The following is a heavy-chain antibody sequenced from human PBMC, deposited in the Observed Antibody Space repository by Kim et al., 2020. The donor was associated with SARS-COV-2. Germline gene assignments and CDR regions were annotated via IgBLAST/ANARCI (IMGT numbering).Heavy chain of an antibody. D-gene: IGHD3-16*01. Sequence: GGSLRLSCAASGFTFSDYYMSWIRQAPGKGLEWVSYISSSSSYTNYADSVKGRFTISRDNAKNSLYLQMNSLRAEDTAVYYCARANYGRGRGWFDPWGQGTLVTVSS. CDR1: GFTFSDYY. CDR3: ARANYGRGRGWFDP. J-gene: IGHJ5*02. V-gene: IGHV3-11*06. CDR2: ISSSSSYT.